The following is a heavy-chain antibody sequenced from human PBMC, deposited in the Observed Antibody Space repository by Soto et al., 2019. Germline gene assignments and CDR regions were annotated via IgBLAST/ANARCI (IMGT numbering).Heavy chain of an antibody. V-gene: IGHV4-4*07. J-gene: IGHJ5*02. CDR1: GGSISSYY. CDR2: IYTSGST. Sequence: QVQLQGSGPGLVRPSETLSLTCTVSGGSISSYYWSWIRQPAGKGLEWIGRIYTSGSTNYNPYLKSRVTMSVDTSKNQFSLKLSSVTAADTAVYYCARQPSLPLEWGKGWFDPWGQGTLVTVSS. D-gene: IGHD3-3*01. CDR3: ARQPSLPLEWGKGWFDP.